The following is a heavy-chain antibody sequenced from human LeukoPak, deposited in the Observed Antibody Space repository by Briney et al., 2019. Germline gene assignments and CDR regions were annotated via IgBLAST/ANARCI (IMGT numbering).Heavy chain of an antibody. V-gene: IGHV3-74*01. Sequence: GGSLRLSCAASGFTFSSYWMHWVRQAPGKGLVWVSVIKSDGSGTTYADSVKGRFTISRDNAKNTVYLQMNSLRADDTAMYYCAKDYFGSIDYWGQGTLVTVSS. CDR3: AKDYFGSIDY. CDR2: IKSDGSGT. CDR1: GFTFSSYW. D-gene: IGHD2/OR15-2a*01. J-gene: IGHJ4*02.